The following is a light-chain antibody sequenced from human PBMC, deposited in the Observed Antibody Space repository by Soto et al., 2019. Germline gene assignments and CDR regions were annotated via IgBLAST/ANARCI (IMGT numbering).Light chain of an antibody. J-gene: IGKJ1*01. CDR2: DAS. Sequence: DIQMTQSPSTLSASVGDRVTITCRASQSISSWLAWYQQKPGKAPKLLIYDASSLESGVPSRFSGCGSGTEFTLTFSSLQPDDFATYYCQQYNSYSLTFGQGTKVEIK. CDR3: QQYNSYSLT. V-gene: IGKV1-5*01. CDR1: QSISSW.